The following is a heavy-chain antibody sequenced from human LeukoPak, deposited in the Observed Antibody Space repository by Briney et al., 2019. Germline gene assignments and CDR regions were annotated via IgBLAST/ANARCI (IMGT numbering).Heavy chain of an antibody. CDR3: ARDRTYHYDSSGYYHFDY. V-gene: IGHV3-33*01. CDR1: GFTFSGFG. J-gene: IGHJ4*02. D-gene: IGHD3-22*01. CDR2: IWYDGSNK. Sequence: GGSLRLSCAASGFTFSGFGMHWVRQAPGKGLEWVAVIWYDGSNKYYADSVKGRFTISRDNSKNTLYLQMNSLRPEDTAVYYCARDRTYHYDSSGYYHFDYWGQGTLVTVSS.